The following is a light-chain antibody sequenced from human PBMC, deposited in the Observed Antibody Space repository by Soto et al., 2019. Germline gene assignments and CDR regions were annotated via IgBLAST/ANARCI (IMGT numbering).Light chain of an antibody. Sequence: QSALTQPASVSGSPGQSITISCTGTSSDVGGYNYVSWYQQHPGKAPKLMIYAVSNRPSGVSNRFSGSKSGNTASLTISGLQAEDEADYYCSSYTSRSTLDVFGTGTKVTVL. CDR1: SSDVGGYNY. J-gene: IGLJ1*01. CDR2: AVS. CDR3: SSYTSRSTLDV. V-gene: IGLV2-14*01.